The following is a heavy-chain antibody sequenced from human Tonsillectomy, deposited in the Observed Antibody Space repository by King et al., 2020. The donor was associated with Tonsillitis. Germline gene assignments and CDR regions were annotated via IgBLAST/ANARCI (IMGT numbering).Heavy chain of an antibody. J-gene: IGHJ2*01. Sequence: VQLVESGGGVVQPGGSLRLSCAASGFTFSSYGMHWVRQAPGKGLEWVAFMWYDGSNKYYADSVKGRFTISRDNSKNTLYLQMNSLRAEDTAVYYCAKDTTGDDWYFDLWGRGPLVTVSS. CDR2: MWYDGSNK. D-gene: IGHD7-27*01. CDR3: AKDTTGDDWYFDL. V-gene: IGHV3-30*02. CDR1: GFTFSSYG.